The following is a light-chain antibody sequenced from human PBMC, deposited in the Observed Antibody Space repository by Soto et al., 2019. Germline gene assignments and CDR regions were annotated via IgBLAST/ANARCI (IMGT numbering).Light chain of an antibody. V-gene: IGKV3-15*01. CDR1: QSISSN. J-gene: IGKJ4*01. CDR3: QHYNNWLT. CDR2: GAS. Sequence: EMVMTQSPSTLSVSLGERATLSCWASQSISSNLAWYQQKPGQAPRLLIYGASIRATGIPVRFSGSGSGTEFTLTISSLQSEDFAVYYCQHYNNWLTFGGGTKVEIK.